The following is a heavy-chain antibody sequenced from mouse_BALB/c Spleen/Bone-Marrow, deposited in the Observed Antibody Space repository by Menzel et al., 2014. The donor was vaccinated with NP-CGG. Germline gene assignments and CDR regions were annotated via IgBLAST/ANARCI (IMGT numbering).Heavy chain of an antibody. CDR3: ARGDYYGKGGAMDY. CDR2: INPSTGYT. V-gene: IGHV1-7*01. D-gene: IGHD1-1*01. CDR1: GYTFTRYW. Sequence: VQLQQSGAELAKPGASVKMSCKASGYTFTRYWIHWVKPGPGQGLEWIGYINPSTGYTEYNQKFKDKATLTADKSSSTAYMQLSSLTSEDSAVYYGARGDYYGKGGAMDYWGRGTSFTVSS. J-gene: IGHJ4*01.